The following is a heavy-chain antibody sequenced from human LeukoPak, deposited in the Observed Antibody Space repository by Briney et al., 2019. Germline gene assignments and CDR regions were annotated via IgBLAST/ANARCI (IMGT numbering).Heavy chain of an antibody. CDR2: ISAYNGNT. CDR1: GYTFTSYG. D-gene: IGHD6-13*01. J-gene: IGHJ4*02. V-gene: IGHV1-18*01. CDR3: ARYRSSWYLDGDYFDY. Sequence: ASVKVSCKASGYTFTSYGISWVRQAPGQGLEWMGWISAYNGNTNYAQKLQGRVTMTTDTSTSTAYMELRSLRSDDTAMYYCARYRSSWYLDGDYFDYWGQGTLVTVSS.